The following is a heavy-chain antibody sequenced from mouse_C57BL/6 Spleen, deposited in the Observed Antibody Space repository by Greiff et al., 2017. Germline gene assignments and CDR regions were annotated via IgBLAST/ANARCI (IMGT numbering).Heavy chain of an antibody. CDR3: ARYHGSSHWYFDV. D-gene: IGHD1-1*01. CDR1: GYTFTSYW. V-gene: IGHV1-69*01. Sequence: VQLQQPGAELVMPGASVKLSCKASGYTFTSYWMHWVKQRPGQGLEWIGEIDPSDSYTNYNQKFKGKSTLTVDKSSSTAYMQLSSLTSEDSAVYYCARYHGSSHWYFDVWGTGTTVTVSS. CDR2: IDPSDSYT. J-gene: IGHJ1*03.